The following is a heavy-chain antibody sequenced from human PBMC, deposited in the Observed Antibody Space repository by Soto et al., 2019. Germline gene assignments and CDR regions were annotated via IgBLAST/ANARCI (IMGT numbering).Heavy chain of an antibody. J-gene: IGHJ4*02. Sequence: QITLNESGPTVVKPAETLTLTCTFSGFSLTTSGVGVGWIRQSPGKAPEWLALIYWDDDKRYSASLKSRLTITKDTSKNQGVLTMASVDPADTATYYCAHRILRTFVGLVTTTAIYFDFWGQGTPVVVSS. D-gene: IGHD3-3*01. V-gene: IGHV2-5*02. CDR2: IYWDDDK. CDR1: GFSLTTSGVG. CDR3: AHRILRTFVGLVTTTAIYFDF.